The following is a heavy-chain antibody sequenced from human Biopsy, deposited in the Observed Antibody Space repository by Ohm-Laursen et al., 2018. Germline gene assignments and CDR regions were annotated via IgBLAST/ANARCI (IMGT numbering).Heavy chain of an antibody. CDR2: IYSSGRT. V-gene: IGHV4-4*07. CDR3: ARDAYGDYDTYY. Sequence: GTLSLTCTVSEGSISDYFWSWIRQPADKGLEYIGRIYSSGRTFYNPSLKSRVTMSVATSDNQFSLKLSSVTAADTAVYFCARDAYGDYDTYY. D-gene: IGHD4-17*01. CDR1: EGSISDYF. J-gene: IGHJ6*03.